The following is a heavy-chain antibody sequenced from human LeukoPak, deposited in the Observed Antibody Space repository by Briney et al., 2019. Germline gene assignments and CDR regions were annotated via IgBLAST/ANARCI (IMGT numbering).Heavy chain of an antibody. V-gene: IGHV4-59*01. CDR2: IYYSGST. D-gene: IGHD2-2*01. Sequence: SETLSLTCAVYGGSISSYYWSWIRQPPGKGLEWIGYIYYSGSTNYNPSLKSRVTISVDTSKNQFSLKLSSVTAADTAVYYCAREGCSSTSCTRSYYGMDVWGQGTTVTVSS. CDR1: GGSISSYY. CDR3: AREGCSSTSCTRSYYGMDV. J-gene: IGHJ6*02.